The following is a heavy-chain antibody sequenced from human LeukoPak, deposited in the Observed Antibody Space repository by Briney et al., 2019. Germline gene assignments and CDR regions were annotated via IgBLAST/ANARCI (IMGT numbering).Heavy chain of an antibody. V-gene: IGHV4-30-2*01. CDR1: GGSISSGGYY. J-gene: IGHJ2*01. CDR2: INHSGSA. Sequence: PSQTLSLTCTVSGGSISSGGYYWSWIRQPPGKGLEWIGEINHSGSANYNPSLKSRVTISVDTSKNQFSLKLSSVTAADTAVYYCARCTGDRGHRWYFDLWGRGTLVTVSS. CDR3: ARCTGDRGHRWYFDL. D-gene: IGHD2-8*02.